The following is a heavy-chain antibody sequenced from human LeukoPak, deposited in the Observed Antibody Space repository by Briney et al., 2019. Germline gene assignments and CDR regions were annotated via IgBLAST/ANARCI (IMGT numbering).Heavy chain of an antibody. CDR3: ARGATYYDFWSGYYIPYYFDY. CDR2: IYSGGST. CDR1: GFTVSSNY. Sequence: GGSLRLSCAASGFTVSSNYMSWVRQAPGKGLEWVSVIYSGGSTYYADSVKGRFTISRDNSKNTLYLQMNSLRAEDTAVYYCARGATYYDFWSGYYIPYYFDYWGQGTLVTVSS. D-gene: IGHD3-3*01. V-gene: IGHV3-53*01. J-gene: IGHJ4*02.